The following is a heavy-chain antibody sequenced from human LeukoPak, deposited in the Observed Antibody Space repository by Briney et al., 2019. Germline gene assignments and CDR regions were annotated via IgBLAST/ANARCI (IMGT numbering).Heavy chain of an antibody. Sequence: SETLSLTCTVSGGSISSSSYYWGWIRQPPGKGLEWIGSIYYSGSTNYNPSLKSRVTISVDKSKNQFSLELTSVTAADTAVYYCARNADYQYYMDVWGKGTTVTVPS. CDR2: IYYSGST. CDR3: ARNADYQYYMDV. CDR1: GGSISSSSYY. V-gene: IGHV4-39*07. J-gene: IGHJ6*03.